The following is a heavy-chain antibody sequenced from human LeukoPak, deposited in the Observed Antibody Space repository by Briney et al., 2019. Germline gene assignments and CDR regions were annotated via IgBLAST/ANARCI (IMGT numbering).Heavy chain of an antibody. CDR2: ISWNSGSI. V-gene: IGHV3-9*01. CDR3: AKDNSDYYDSSGYYVN. Sequence: PGRSLRLSCAASGFTFDDYAMHWVRQAPGKGLEWVSGISWNSGSIGYADSVKGRFTISRDNAKNSLYLQMNSLRAEDTALYYCAKDNSDYYDSSGYYVNWGQGTLVIVSS. D-gene: IGHD3-22*01. J-gene: IGHJ1*01. CDR1: GFTFDDYA.